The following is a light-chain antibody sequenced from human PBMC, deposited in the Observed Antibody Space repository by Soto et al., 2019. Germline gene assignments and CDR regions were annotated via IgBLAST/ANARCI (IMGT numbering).Light chain of an antibody. CDR3: QSYDSSLSGSV. CDR2: DNS. CDR1: SSNIGAGYD. Sequence: QSVLTQPPSVSGAPGQRVTISCTGSSSNIGAGYDVHWYQQVPGTAPKLLIYDNSYRPSGVPDRFSGSKSGTSASLAITGLQAEDEADYYCQSYDSSLSGSVFGGGTKLTVL. J-gene: IGLJ2*01. V-gene: IGLV1-40*01.